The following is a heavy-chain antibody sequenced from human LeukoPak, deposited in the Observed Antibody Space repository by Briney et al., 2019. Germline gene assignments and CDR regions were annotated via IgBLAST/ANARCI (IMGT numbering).Heavy chain of an antibody. Sequence: PSETLSLTCAISGYSISSGYQWAWIRLSPGKGLEWIGSIYHSGSAHYNPSLKSRVTIFVETSKNQFSLKLYSVTAADTAVYYCARDPRWLTPDCTSTSCYENYFDPWGQGTLVTVSS. CDR2: IYHSGSA. D-gene: IGHD2-2*01. V-gene: IGHV4-38-2*02. CDR1: GYSISSGYQ. J-gene: IGHJ5*02. CDR3: ARDPRWLTPDCTSTSCYENYFDP.